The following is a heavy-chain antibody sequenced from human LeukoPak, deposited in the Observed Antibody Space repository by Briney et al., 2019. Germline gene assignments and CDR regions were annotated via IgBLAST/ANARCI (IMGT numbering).Heavy chain of an antibody. Sequence: GGSLRLSCAASGFTFSSYGMHWVRQAPGKGLEWVAFILFDGTNKYHTDSVKGRFTVSRDNSKNTLYLQMSSLRAEDTAVYYCAKVSIATVGVYYYYMDVWGKGTTVTVSS. J-gene: IGHJ6*03. CDR3: AKVSIATVGVYYYYMDV. V-gene: IGHV3-30*02. CDR2: ILFDGTNK. CDR1: GFTFSSYG. D-gene: IGHD6-13*01.